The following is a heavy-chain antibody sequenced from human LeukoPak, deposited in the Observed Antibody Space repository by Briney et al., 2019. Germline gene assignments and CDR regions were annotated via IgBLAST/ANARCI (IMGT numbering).Heavy chain of an antibody. Sequence: GASVKVSCKASGYTFTGYYMQWVRQAPGQGLEWMGWINPNSGGTNYAQKFQGRVTMTRDTSINTAYMELSRLRSDDTAVYYCASGGVVDTAMVTSGPFSGSIYYWGQGTLVTVSS. CDR3: ASGGVVDTAMVTSGPFSGSIYY. CDR2: INPNSGGT. V-gene: IGHV1-2*02. CDR1: GYTFTGYY. J-gene: IGHJ4*02. D-gene: IGHD5-18*01.